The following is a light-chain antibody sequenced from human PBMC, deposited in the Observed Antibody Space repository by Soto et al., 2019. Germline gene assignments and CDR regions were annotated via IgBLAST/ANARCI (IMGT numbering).Light chain of an antibody. J-gene: IGKJ3*01. CDR1: QSVSSY. CDR2: DAS. Sequence: EIVLTQSPATLSLSPGERATLSCRASQSVSSYLAWYQQKPGQAPRLLIYDASNRATGIPARFSGSGAGAVCTLIISSLEPEDFAVYYCHQRSNWLFTFGPGTKVDIK. V-gene: IGKV3-11*01. CDR3: HQRSNWLFT.